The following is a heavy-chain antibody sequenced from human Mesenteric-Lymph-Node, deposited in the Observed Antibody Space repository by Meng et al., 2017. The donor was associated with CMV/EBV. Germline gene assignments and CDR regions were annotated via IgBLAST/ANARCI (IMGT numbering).Heavy chain of an antibody. CDR3: ARGYYGSGRNWFDP. Sequence: SGYTVTSYGIRWVRQAPGQGLEWMGWISAYNGNTNYAQKLQGRVTMTTDTSTSTAYMELRSLRSDDTAVYYCARGYYGSGRNWFDPWGQGTLVTVSS. CDR1: GYTVTSYG. J-gene: IGHJ5*02. CDR2: ISAYNGNT. D-gene: IGHD3-10*01. V-gene: IGHV1-18*04.